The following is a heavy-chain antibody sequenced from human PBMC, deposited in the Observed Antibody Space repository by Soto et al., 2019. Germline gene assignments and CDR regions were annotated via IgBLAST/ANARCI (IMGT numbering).Heavy chain of an antibody. CDR3: ARDRYSSGWHYYFDY. V-gene: IGHV1-46*01. Sequence: ASVKVSCKASGYIFTKHYIHWVRQAPGQGLVWMGLICPSDGTTGYAQQFRGRVTITRDTSASTAYMELSSLRSEDTAVYYCARDRYSSGWHYYFDYWGQGTLVTVSS. J-gene: IGHJ4*02. D-gene: IGHD6-19*01. CDR2: ICPSDGTT. CDR1: GYIFTKHY.